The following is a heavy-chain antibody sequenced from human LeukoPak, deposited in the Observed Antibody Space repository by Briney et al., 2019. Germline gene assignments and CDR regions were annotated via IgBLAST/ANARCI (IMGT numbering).Heavy chain of an antibody. D-gene: IGHD6-6*01. CDR2: ISPTGSTT. V-gene: IGHV3-74*01. Sequence: GGSLRLSCAASGFTFSNYAMSWVRQAPGKGLVWVSRISPTGSTTSYADSVKGRFTVSRDNAKNTLYLQVNNLRAEDTAVYYCARGPNSNWSGLDFWGQGTLLTVSS. CDR3: ARGPNSNWSGLDF. J-gene: IGHJ4*02. CDR1: GFTFSNYA.